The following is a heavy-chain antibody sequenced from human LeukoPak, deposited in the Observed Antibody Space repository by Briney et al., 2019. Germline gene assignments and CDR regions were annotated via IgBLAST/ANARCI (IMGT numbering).Heavy chain of an antibody. J-gene: IGHJ6*03. CDR3: ARDSETENYYYYYMDV. CDR2: INHSGST. Sequence: PSETLSLTCAVYSGSFSDYYWSWIRQPPGKVREWIGEINHSGSTNYNPSLKSRATISVDTTKNQFSLKLSYVTAADTAVYYCARDSETENYYYYYMDVWGKGTTVTVCS. D-gene: IGHD5-24*01. CDR1: SGSFSDYY. V-gene: IGHV4-34*01.